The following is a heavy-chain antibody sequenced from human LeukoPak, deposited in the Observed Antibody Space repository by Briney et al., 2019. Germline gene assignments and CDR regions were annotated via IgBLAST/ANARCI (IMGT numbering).Heavy chain of an antibody. V-gene: IGHV4-61*01. CDR1: GGSSSSGNYY. CDR2: IYYSGST. J-gene: IGHJ4*02. CDR3: ASSPYSSLRNY. Sequence: SETPSLTCTASGGSSSSGNYYWSWIRQPAGKGVEWIGYIYYSGSTNYNPSLKSRVTISVDTSKNQFSLKLSSVTAADTAVYYCASSPYSSLRNYWGQGTLVTVSS. D-gene: IGHD6-13*01.